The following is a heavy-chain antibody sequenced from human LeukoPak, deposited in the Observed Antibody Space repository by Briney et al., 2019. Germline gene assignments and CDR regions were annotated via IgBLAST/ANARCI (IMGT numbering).Heavy chain of an antibody. V-gene: IGHV4-59*08. CDR3: ARGGRDGYTLYPFDY. CDR1: GGSISSYY. Sequence: SETLSLTCTVSGGSISSYYWSWIRQPPGKGLEGIGYIYYSGRTNYNPSLKSRVTISVDTSKNQLSLMLSSVTAADTAVYYCARGGRDGYTLYPFDYWRQGTLVTVSS. CDR2: IYYSGRT. D-gene: IGHD5-24*01. J-gene: IGHJ4*02.